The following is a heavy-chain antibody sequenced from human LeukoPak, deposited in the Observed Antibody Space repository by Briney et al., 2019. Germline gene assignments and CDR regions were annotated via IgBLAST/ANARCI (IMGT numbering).Heavy chain of an antibody. Sequence: GGSLRLSCAGSGFTFSSHWIGWVRQAPGKGLEWVAHINQDGSQKYYVDSVKGRFAISRDNAKNSLYLQMNSLRAEDTALYYCAREVSEGFDFWGQGTLVTVSS. CDR1: GFTFSSHW. CDR2: INQDGSQK. D-gene: IGHD3-22*01. J-gene: IGHJ4*02. V-gene: IGHV3-7*01. CDR3: AREVSEGFDF.